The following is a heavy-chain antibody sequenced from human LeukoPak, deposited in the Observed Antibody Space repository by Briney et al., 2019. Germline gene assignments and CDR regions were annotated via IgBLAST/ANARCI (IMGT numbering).Heavy chain of an antibody. CDR3: ARDGSYDSSGYYYGFYFDY. CDR2: IIPIFGTA. CDR1: GGTFSSYA. Sequence: VASVKVSCKASGGTFSSYAISWVRQAPGQGLEWMGRIIPIFGTANYAQKFQGRVTITTDESTSTAYMELSSLRSEDTAVYYCARDGSYDSSGYYYGFYFDYWGQGTLVTVSS. J-gene: IGHJ4*02. D-gene: IGHD3-22*01. V-gene: IGHV1-69*05.